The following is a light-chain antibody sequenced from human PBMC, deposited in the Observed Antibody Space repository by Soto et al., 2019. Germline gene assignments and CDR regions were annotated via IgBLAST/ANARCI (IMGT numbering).Light chain of an antibody. CDR1: QAIRTA. J-gene: IGKJ1*01. V-gene: IGKV1-39*01. Sequence: IQLTQSPSSLSASVGDRVTITCRASQAIRTALGWYQQKPGKVPKLLIYAASTLQSGVPSRFSGSGSGTDFSLSVSGLQPEDFATYYCQQSYSIPVWTFGHGTKVDI. CDR2: AAS. CDR3: QQSYSIPVWT.